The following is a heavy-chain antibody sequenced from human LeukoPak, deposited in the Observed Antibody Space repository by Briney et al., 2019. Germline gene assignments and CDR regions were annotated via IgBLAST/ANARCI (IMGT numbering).Heavy chain of an antibody. Sequence: GASVKVSCKASGYTFTSYGISWVRQAPGQGLEWMGWMNPNSGNTGYAQKFQGRVTMTRNTSISTAYMELSSLRFEDTAVYYCARGRPKDEDGSGSYSFDYWGQGTLVTVSS. D-gene: IGHD3-10*01. V-gene: IGHV1-8*02. CDR3: ARGRPKDEDGSGSYSFDY. J-gene: IGHJ4*02. CDR2: MNPNSGNT. CDR1: GYTFTSYG.